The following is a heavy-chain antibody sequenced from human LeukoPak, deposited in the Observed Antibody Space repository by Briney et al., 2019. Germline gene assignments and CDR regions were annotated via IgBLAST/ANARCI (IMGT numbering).Heavy chain of an antibody. CDR1: GYTFSSYG. CDR3: ARDNDFDY. Sequence: ASVKVSCKASGYTFSSYGISWVRQAPGQGLEWMGIINPSGGSTSYAQKFQGRVTMTRDMSTSTVYMELSSLRSEDTAVYYCARDNDFDYWGQGTLVTVSS. V-gene: IGHV1-46*01. CDR2: INPSGGST. D-gene: IGHD2-8*01. J-gene: IGHJ4*02.